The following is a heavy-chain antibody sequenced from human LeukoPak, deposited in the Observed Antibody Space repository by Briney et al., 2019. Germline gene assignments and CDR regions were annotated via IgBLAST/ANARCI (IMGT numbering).Heavy chain of an antibody. CDR2: ISYSGNT. D-gene: IGHD3-3*01. Sequence: SETLSLTCAVSGGSLSGYYWSWIRQPPGKGLEWIGYISYSGNTYYNPSLKSRVTISVDTSKNQFSLKLSSVTAADTAVYYCARGERYDFHFDYWGQGTLVTVSS. CDR3: ARGERYDFHFDY. J-gene: IGHJ4*02. V-gene: IGHV4-59*12. CDR1: GGSLSGYY.